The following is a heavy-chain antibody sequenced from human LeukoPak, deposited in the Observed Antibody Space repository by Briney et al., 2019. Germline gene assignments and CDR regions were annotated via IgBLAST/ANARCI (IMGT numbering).Heavy chain of an antibody. V-gene: IGHV3-48*03. CDR3: ARARSIFRY. CDR1: GFTFDDYT. D-gene: IGHD2-21*01. Sequence: PGGSLRLSCAASGFTFDDYTMHWVRQAPGKGLEWVSYISSSGSTIYYADSVKGRFTISRDNAKNSLYLQMNSLRAEDTAVYYCARARSIFRYWGQGTLVTVSS. J-gene: IGHJ4*02. CDR2: ISSSGSTI.